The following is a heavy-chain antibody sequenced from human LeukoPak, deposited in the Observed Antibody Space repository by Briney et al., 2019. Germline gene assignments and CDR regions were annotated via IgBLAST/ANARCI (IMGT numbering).Heavy chain of an antibody. J-gene: IGHJ4*02. CDR1: GFTFSSYS. CDR3: AKDRGGWYGGYYFDY. Sequence: GGSLRLSCAASGFTFSSYSMNWVRQAPGKGLEWVSAISGSGGSTYYADSVKGRFTISRDNSKNTLYLQMNSLRAEDTAVYYCAKDRGGWYGGYYFDYWGQGTLVTVSS. CDR2: ISGSGGST. D-gene: IGHD6-19*01. V-gene: IGHV3-23*01.